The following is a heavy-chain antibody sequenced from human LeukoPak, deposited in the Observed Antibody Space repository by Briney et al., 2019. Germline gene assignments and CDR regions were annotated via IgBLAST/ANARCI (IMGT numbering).Heavy chain of an antibody. CDR3: AKGEGVVVTPPVDY. D-gene: IGHD3-22*01. J-gene: IGHJ4*02. CDR2: ISGSGGST. V-gene: IGHV3-23*01. CDR1: GFTFSSYA. Sequence: GGSLRLSCAASGFTFSSYAMSWVRQAPGKGLEWVSAISGSGGSTYYADSVKGRFTISSDNSKNTLYLQMNSLRAEDTAVYYCAKGEGVVVTPPVDYWGQGTLVTVSS.